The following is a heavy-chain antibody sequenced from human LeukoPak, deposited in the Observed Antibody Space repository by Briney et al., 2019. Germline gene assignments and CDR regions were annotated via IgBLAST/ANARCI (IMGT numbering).Heavy chain of an antibody. V-gene: IGHV3-48*02. D-gene: IGHD1-26*01. CDR3: ASSGSYRFDY. Sequence: GGSLRLSCAASGFTFSSYSMNWVRQAPGKGLEWVSHITASGTAMFYADSVKGRFTISRDNAKNSLYLQMNSLRDEDTAVYYCASSGSYRFDYWGQGTLLTVSS. CDR1: GFTFSSYS. J-gene: IGHJ4*02. CDR2: ITASGTAM.